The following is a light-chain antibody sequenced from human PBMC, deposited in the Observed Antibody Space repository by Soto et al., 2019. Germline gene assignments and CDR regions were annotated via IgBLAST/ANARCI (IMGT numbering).Light chain of an antibody. CDR1: QSVNSN. CDR3: QQRVDWPLT. CDR2: GAS. Sequence: EIVLTQSPATLSVSPGDRATLSCRASQSVNSNLAWYQLKPGQAPRLLIYGASIRAAGIPARFTGSESGTEFTLSISSLQSEDFAVYYCQQRVDWPLTFGGGTRVQ. J-gene: IGKJ4*01. V-gene: IGKV3-15*01.